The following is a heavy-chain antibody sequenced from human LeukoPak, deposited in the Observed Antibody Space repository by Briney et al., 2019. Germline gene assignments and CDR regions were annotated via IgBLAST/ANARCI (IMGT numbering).Heavy chain of an antibody. D-gene: IGHD6-6*01. J-gene: IGHJ4*02. V-gene: IGHV3-23*01. CDR1: GFISSNYG. Sequence: GGSLRLSCVASGFISSNYGMSWVRQAPGKGLEWVSTISGSGSNMYYADSVKGRFTISRDNSKNTLYLEMDSLRAEDTAMYYCARGFTTITPRFDYWGLGTLVTVSS. CDR2: ISGSGSNM. CDR3: ARGFTTITPRFDY.